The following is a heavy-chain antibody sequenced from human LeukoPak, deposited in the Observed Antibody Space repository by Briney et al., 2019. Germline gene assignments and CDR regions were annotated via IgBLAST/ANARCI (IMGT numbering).Heavy chain of an antibody. CDR3: ARGPLHGAFDY. J-gene: IGHJ4*02. Sequence: PGGSLRLSCAASGFIFSTSDMHWLRQAPGKGLEWVAHVASDGRNKYYADSVQGRFTGSRDNSKNTVYLQMNSLRADDTAVYYCARGPLHGAFDYWGQGTLVTFSS. CDR2: VASDGRNK. V-gene: IGHV3-30*03. CDR1: GFIFSTSD. D-gene: IGHD4-17*01.